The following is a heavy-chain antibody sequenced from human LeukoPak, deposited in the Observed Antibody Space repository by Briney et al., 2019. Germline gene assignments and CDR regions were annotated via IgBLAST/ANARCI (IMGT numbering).Heavy chain of an antibody. CDR3: ATIPVAAPFDY. D-gene: IGHD6-13*01. V-gene: IGHV1-2*02. CDR1: GYTFTGYY. J-gene: IGHJ4*02. Sequence: ASVKVSCKASGYTFTGYYTHWVRQAPGQGLERMGWINPNSGGTNYAQKFQGRVTMTRDTSISTAYMELSRLRSDDTAVYYCATIPVAAPFDYWGQGTLVTVSS. CDR2: INPNSGGT.